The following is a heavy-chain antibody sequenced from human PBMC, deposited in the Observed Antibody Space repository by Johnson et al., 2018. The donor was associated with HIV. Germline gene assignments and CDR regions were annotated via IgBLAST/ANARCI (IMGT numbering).Heavy chain of an antibody. D-gene: IGHD6-25*01. V-gene: IGHV3-30-3*01. CDR3: AKGGIDAFDI. CDR1: GFTFSSYA. Sequence: QMQLVESGGGLVQPGRSLRLSCAASGFTFSSYAMHWVRQAPGKGLEWVAVISYDGSDKYYADSVKGRFTISRDNSKNTVYLEINSLRAEDTAVYYCAKGGIDAFDIGGQGTMVTVSS. J-gene: IGHJ3*02. CDR2: ISYDGSDK.